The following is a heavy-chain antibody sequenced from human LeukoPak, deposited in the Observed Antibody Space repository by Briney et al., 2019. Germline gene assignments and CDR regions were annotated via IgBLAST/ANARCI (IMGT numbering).Heavy chain of an antibody. CDR1: GYSINSAYY. J-gene: IGHJ5*02. V-gene: IGHV4-38-2*01. CDR2: MYHSGIT. D-gene: IGHD3-10*01. Sequence: SETLSLTCGVSGYSINSAYYWGWIRPPPGKGLEWIASMYHSGITYYHSALKIRATISVDTSKNQFALKLNSVTAADTSVYYCARLTPGKNWFDPWGHGTLVTVSS. CDR3: ARLTPGKNWFDP.